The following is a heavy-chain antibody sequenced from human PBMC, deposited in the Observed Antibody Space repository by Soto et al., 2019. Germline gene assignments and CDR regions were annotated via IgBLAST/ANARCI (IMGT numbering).Heavy chain of an antibody. Sequence: QVQLVQSGAEVKKPGSSVKVSCKASRGTFSSYAISWVRPAPGKGPEWMGGIIPIFGTANYARKFQGRGTITADKAKRTAYMELSSQKAEDPALSYSASSLITMVRRVMDGMDVWGQGTTVNVSS. CDR1: RGTFSSYA. J-gene: IGHJ6*02. CDR3: ASSLITMVRRVMDGMDV. V-gene: IGHV1-69*06. D-gene: IGHD3-10*01. CDR2: IIPIFGTA.